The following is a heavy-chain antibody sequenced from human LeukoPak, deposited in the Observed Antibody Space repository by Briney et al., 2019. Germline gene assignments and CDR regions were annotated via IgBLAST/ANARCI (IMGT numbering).Heavy chain of an antibody. CDR2: IYRSGTT. V-gene: IGHV4-4*02. J-gene: IGHJ4*02. Sequence: PSETLSLTCAVSGGSISSTNWWSWVRQPPGKGLEWIGEIYRSGTTNHKPSLKSRVTISLDKSRNHFSLKLTSVTAADLAVYYCARRSPYSTGWSSYFDYWGQGALVTVSS. D-gene: IGHD6-19*01. CDR3: ARRSPYSTGWSSYFDY. CDR1: GGSISSTNW.